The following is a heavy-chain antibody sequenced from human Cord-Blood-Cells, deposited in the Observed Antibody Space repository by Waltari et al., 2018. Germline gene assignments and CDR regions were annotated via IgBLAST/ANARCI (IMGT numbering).Heavy chain of an antibody. V-gene: IGHV3-7*01. J-gene: IGHJ4*02. CDR3: AQWAVAGSFDY. CDR2: IKQDGSEK. CDR1: GFTFSSYW. Sequence: EVQLVESGGGLVQPGGSLRLSCAASGFTFSSYWMSWAGQARGKGLEWVANIKQDGSEKYYVDSVKGRFTISRDNAKNSLYLQMNSLRAEDTAVYYCAQWAVAGSFDYWGQGTLVTVSS. D-gene: IGHD6-19*01.